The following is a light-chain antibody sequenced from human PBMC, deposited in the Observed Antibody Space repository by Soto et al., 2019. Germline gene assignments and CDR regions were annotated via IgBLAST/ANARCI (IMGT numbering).Light chain of an antibody. J-gene: IGKJ3*01. Sequence: EIVMTQSPATLSVSPGERATLSCRASQIVSSNLAWYQQKPGQAPRLLIYGASTRATGIPARFSGSGSGTEFTLTISSLQYEDFAVYYCQQYNNWPRTFGPGTKVDIK. V-gene: IGKV3-15*01. CDR1: QIVSSN. CDR2: GAS. CDR3: QQYNNWPRT.